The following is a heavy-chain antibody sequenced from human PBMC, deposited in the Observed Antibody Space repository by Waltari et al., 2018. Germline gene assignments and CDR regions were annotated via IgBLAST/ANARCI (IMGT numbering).Heavy chain of an antibody. CDR2: IRGSGADT. V-gene: IGHV3-23*01. Sequence: EVQLLESGGGLVQPGGSLRLSCVASGFTFGGYTMTWVRQAPGKGLDWVSTIRGSGADTYYADSVKGRFTISRDNSRDTLYLQMNTLTAGDTAIYYCAKSLGDTYGRYPMDYWGLGTLVTVSS. J-gene: IGHJ4*02. CDR3: AKSLGDTYGRYPMDY. D-gene: IGHD3-10*01. CDR1: GFTFGGYT.